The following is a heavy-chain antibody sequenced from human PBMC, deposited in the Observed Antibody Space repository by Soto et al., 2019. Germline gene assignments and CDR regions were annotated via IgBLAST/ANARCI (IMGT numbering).Heavy chain of an antibody. Sequence: SETLSLTCAVYGGSFSGYYLSWIRQPPGKGLEWIGEINHSGSTNYNPSLKSRVTISVDTSKNQFSLKLSSVTAADTAVYYCAATYYYDSSGYYADDYWGQGTLVTVSS. D-gene: IGHD3-22*01. J-gene: IGHJ4*02. CDR3: AATYYYDSSGYYADDY. V-gene: IGHV4-34*01. CDR1: GGSFSGYY. CDR2: INHSGST.